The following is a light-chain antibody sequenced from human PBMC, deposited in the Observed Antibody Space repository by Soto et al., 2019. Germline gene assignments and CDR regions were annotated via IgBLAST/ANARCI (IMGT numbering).Light chain of an antibody. CDR1: QSVSSSY. Sequence: EIVLTQSPGTLSLSPGERATLSCRASQSVSSSYLAWYQQKPGQAPRLLIYGASSRATGIPDRFSGSGSGTDFTLTISGLEPEDFAVSYCQQYGSSPFTFGPGTKVDIK. CDR2: GAS. CDR3: QQYGSSPFT. J-gene: IGKJ3*01. V-gene: IGKV3-20*01.